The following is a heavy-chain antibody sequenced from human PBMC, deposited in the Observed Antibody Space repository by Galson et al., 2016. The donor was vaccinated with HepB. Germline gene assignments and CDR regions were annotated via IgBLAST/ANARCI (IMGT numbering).Heavy chain of an antibody. CDR3: ARDRELTIAARPDFFDY. D-gene: IGHD6-6*01. CDR1: GFTFDDYY. CDR2: ISNRNGYT. Sequence: SLRLSCAASGFTFDDYYMTWIRQAPGKGLEWVSYISNRNGYTNYADSVKGRFTIPRDNANNSLYLQMNSLRAEDTAVYYCARDRELTIAARPDFFDYWGQGTLVTVSS. V-gene: IGHV3-11*06. J-gene: IGHJ4*02.